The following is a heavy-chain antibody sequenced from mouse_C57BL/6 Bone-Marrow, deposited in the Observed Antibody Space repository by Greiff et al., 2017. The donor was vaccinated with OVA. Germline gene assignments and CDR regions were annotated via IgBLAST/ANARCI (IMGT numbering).Heavy chain of an antibody. CDR2: IDPSDSYT. V-gene: IGHV1-59*01. Sequence: VQLQQPGAELVRPGTSVKLSCKASGYTFTSYWLHWVKQRPGQGLEWIGVIDPSDSYTNYNQKFKGKATLTVDTSSSTAYMQLSSLTSEDSAVYYCARGRDYYGSSLYWYFDVWGTGTTVTVSS. CDR1: GYTFTSYW. D-gene: IGHD1-1*01. J-gene: IGHJ1*03. CDR3: ARGRDYYGSSLYWYFDV.